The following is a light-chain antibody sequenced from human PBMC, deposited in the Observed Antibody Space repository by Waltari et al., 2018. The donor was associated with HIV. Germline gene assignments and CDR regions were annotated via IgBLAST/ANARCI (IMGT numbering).Light chain of an antibody. CDR2: STS. V-gene: IGLV7-43*01. J-gene: IGLJ1*01. CDR1: TGAVTSGYY. Sequence: QTVVTQEPSLTVSPGGTVTLTCASSTGAVTSGYYPNWFQQKPGQAPRVLIYSTSNKHSGTPARFSGSLLGGKAALTLSGVQPEDEAEYYCLLYYGGAYVFGTGTKVTVL. CDR3: LLYYGGAYV.